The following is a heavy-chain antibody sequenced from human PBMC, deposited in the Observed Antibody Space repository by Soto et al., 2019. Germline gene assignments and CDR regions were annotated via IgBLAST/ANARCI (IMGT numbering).Heavy chain of an antibody. V-gene: IGHV3-74*01. J-gene: IGHJ4*02. CDR2: INSDGSST. D-gene: IGHD7-27*01. CDR1: GFTFSSYW. CDR3: ASNKWGEYPVY. Sequence: GGSLRLSCAASGFTFSSYWMHWVRQAPGKGLVWVSRINSDGSSTSYADSVKGRFTISRDNAKNTLYLQMNSLRAEDTAVYYCASNKWGEYPVYWGQGTLVTVSS.